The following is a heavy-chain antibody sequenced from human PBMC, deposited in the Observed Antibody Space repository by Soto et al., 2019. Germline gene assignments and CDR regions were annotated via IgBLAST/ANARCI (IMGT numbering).Heavy chain of an antibody. CDR3: AKGTYDSSGYYTAPDY. J-gene: IGHJ4*02. Sequence: PGGSLRLSCAASGFSFDDYAMHWFRQAPGRGLEWVSGITWNSGYIGYADSVKGRFTISKDNAKNSLYLKMNSLRPEDTAVYYCAKGTYDSSGYYTAPDYWGQGTLVTVSS. CDR2: ITWNSGYI. V-gene: IGHV3-9*01. CDR1: GFSFDDYA. D-gene: IGHD3-22*01.